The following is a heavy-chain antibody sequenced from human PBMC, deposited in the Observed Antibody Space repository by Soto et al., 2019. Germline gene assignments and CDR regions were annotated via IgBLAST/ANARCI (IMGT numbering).Heavy chain of an antibody. CDR2: IKSKTDGGTT. D-gene: IGHD5-12*01. CDR1: GFTFSNAW. Sequence: GGSLRLSCAASGFTFSNAWMSWVRQAPGKGLEWVGRIKSKTDGGTTDYADPVKGRFTISREDSKNKPYLQMNSLKTEDTAVDYCTTDGDGYSGYDWGSYFDYWGQGTLVTVSS. V-gene: IGHV3-15*01. CDR3: TTDGDGYSGYDWGSYFDY. J-gene: IGHJ4*02.